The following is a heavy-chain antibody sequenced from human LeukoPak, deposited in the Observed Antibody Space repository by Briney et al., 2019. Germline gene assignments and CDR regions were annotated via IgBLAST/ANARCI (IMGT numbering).Heavy chain of an antibody. Sequence: SETLSLTCTVSGGSIGSTNYYWGWIRQPPGKGLEWIANIYYSGSTYYNPSLKSRVTISVDTSKNQFSLKLSSVTAADTAVYYCASIAAAGTGFDYWGQGTLVTVSS. J-gene: IGHJ4*02. CDR2: IYYSGST. D-gene: IGHD6-13*01. CDR1: GGSIGSTNYY. V-gene: IGHV4-39*01. CDR3: ASIAAAGTGFDY.